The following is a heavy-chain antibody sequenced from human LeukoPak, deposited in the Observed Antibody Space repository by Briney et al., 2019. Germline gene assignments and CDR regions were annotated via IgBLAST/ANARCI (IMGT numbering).Heavy chain of an antibody. D-gene: IGHD3-9*01. CDR1: GFTFSDYY. Sequence: GGSLRLSCAASGFTFSDYYMSWIRQAPGKGLEWVSYISSSGSTIYYADSVKGRFTISRDNAKNSLYLQMNSLRAEDAAVYYCVRDDDRPDNGLDYWGQGTLVTVSS. J-gene: IGHJ4*02. V-gene: IGHV3-11*01. CDR2: ISSSGSTI. CDR3: VRDDDRPDNGLDY.